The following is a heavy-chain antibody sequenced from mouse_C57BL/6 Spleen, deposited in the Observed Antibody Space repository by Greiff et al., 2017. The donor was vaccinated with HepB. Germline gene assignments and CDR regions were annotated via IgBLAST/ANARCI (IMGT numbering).Heavy chain of an antibody. CDR3: ARGYYGSIWYFDV. CDR2: ISSGSSTI. V-gene: IGHV5-17*01. Sequence: EVKLMESGGGLVKPGGSLKLSCAASGFTFSDYGMHWVRQAPEKGLEWVAYISSGSSTIYYADTVKGRFTISRDNAKNTLFLQMTSLRSEDTAMYYCARGYYGSIWYFDVWGTGTTFTVSS. D-gene: IGHD1-1*01. CDR1: GFTFSDYG. J-gene: IGHJ1*03.